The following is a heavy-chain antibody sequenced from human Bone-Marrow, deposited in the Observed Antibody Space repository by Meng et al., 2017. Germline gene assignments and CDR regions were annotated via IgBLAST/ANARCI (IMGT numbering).Heavy chain of an antibody. Sequence: QVQLHESGPGLVKPSQTLSRTCTVSGGSISSGDYYWTWIRQPPGKGLEWIGYIYYSGSTYYNPSLNSRLTISVDTSKNQFSLKLSSVTAADTAVYYCARDLNAGGILVSWGQGTLVTVSS. D-gene: IGHD3-16*01. CDR2: IYYSGST. CDR1: GGSISSGDYY. V-gene: IGHV4-30-4*01. J-gene: IGHJ5*02. CDR3: ARDLNAGGILVS.